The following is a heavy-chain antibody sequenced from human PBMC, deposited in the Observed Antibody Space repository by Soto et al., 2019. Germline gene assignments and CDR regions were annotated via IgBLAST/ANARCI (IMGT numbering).Heavy chain of an antibody. CDR1: EGTFNSYA. J-gene: IGHJ4*02. Sequence: QAQVVQSGAEVRKPGSSVKLSCKASEGTFNSYAIAWVRQAPGQGLEWMGGIIPYYNTLNYAQKFQARVTLTADDSTNTVYMELSSLRSDDTAVECCASVASRWYTYAFDSWAQGTLVTVSS. D-gene: IGHD6-13*01. V-gene: IGHV1-69*01. CDR3: ASVASRWYTYAFDS. CDR2: IIPYYNTL.